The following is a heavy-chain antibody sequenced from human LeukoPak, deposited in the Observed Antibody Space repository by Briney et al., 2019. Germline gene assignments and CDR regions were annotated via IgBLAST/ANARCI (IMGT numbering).Heavy chain of an antibody. J-gene: IGHJ4*02. CDR2: IWYDGSNK. CDR1: GFTFSSYG. D-gene: IGHD6-19*01. CDR3: ARAIVAGTFLDY. Sequence: GGSLRLSCAASGFTFSSYGMHWVRQAPGKGLEWVAVIWYDGSNKYCADSVKGRFTISRDNSKNTLYLQMNSLRAEDTAVYYCARAIVAGTFLDYWGQGTLVTVSS. V-gene: IGHV3-33*01.